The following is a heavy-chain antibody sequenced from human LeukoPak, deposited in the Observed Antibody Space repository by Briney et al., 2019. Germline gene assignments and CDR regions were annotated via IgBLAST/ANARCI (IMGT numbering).Heavy chain of an antibody. Sequence: GSLRLSCAASGFTFSTYTMSWVRRAPGKGLEWVSAIGAGGFSTYYADSVKGRFTISRDNSKNTLYLQMNSLRADDTAVYYCAKDRGSGWLHDAFDVWGQGTMVTVSS. CDR2: IGAGGFST. D-gene: IGHD6-19*01. CDR1: GFTFSTYT. J-gene: IGHJ3*01. V-gene: IGHV3-23*01. CDR3: AKDRGSGWLHDAFDV.